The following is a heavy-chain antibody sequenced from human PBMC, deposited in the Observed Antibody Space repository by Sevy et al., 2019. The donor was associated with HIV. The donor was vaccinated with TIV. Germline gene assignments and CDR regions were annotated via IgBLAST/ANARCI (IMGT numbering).Heavy chain of an antibody. CDR2: IRSQTYGGTT. CDR1: GFTFSSFN. D-gene: IGHD3-3*01. J-gene: IGHJ6*02. CDR3: TRVLGTISPYYYYGLDV. V-gene: IGHV3-49*04. Sequence: GGSLRLSCAASGFTFSSFNMNWVRQAPGKGLEWVGFIRSQTYGGTTEYAASVKGRFTISRDNSKSIAYLQMNSLKTEDTAVYYCTRVLGTISPYYYYGLDVWGQGTTVTVSS.